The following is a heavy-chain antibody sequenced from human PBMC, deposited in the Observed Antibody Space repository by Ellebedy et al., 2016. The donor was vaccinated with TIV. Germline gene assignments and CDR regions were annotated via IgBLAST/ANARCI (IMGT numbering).Heavy chain of an antibody. CDR2: IHYDGST. V-gene: IGHV4-59*11. CDR1: GASISGLG. J-gene: IGHJ4*02. Sequence: MPSETLFLTCTVSGASISGLGWSWIRQPPEKELEWIANIHYDGSTNYNSSLKSRVTISADTSKNQFSLKLSSVTAADTAVYYCARNRGWYVHDYWGQGTLVTVSS. D-gene: IGHD6-19*01. CDR3: ARNRGWYVHDY.